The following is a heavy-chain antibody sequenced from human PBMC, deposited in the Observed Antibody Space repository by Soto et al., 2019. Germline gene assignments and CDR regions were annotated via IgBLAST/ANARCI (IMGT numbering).Heavy chain of an antibody. Sequence: ASVKVSCKASGGTFSSYAISWVRQAPGQGLEWMGGIIPIFGTANYAQKFQGRVTITADESTSTAYMELSSLRSEDTAVYYCARGDTFYYYYGMDVWGQGTTVTVSS. CDR1: GGTFSSYA. J-gene: IGHJ6*02. CDR2: IIPIFGTA. V-gene: IGHV1-69*13. CDR3: ARGDTFYYYYGMDV.